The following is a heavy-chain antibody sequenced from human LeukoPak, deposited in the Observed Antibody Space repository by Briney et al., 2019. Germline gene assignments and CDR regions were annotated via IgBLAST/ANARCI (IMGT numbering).Heavy chain of an antibody. CDR3: ARVRPNDYSNYFDY. CDR1: GGSISNYY. J-gene: IGHJ4*02. V-gene: IGHV4-59*12. D-gene: IGHD4-11*01. Sequence: SETLSLTCTVSGGSISNYYWSWIRKPPGKGLDCLGYIYYSGSTNYNPSLKSRVTISVDTSKNQFSLKLDSVTAADTAVYYCARVRPNDYSNYFDYWGQGTLVTVSS. CDR2: IYYSGST.